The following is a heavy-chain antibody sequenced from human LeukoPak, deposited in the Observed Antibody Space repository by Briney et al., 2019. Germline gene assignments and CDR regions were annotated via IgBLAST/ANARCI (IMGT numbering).Heavy chain of an antibody. CDR3: ARELDGNGGWFDP. V-gene: IGHV4-59*12. CDR2: VYYSGST. D-gene: IGHD5-24*01. CDR1: GDSISEYY. J-gene: IGHJ5*02. Sequence: SETLSLTCTVPGDSISEYYWSWIRQPPGKGPEWIGEVYYSGSTHYNPSLKSRVTISVDTSKNQFSLRLRSVSAADTAVYYCARELDGNGGWFDPSGQGTPVTVSS.